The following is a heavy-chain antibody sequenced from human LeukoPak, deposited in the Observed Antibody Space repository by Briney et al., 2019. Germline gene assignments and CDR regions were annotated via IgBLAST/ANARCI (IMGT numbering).Heavy chain of an antibody. CDR2: ISGSGGST. Sequence: PGGSLRLSCAASGFTFSSYAMSWVRQAPGKGLEWVSAISGSGGSTYYADSVKGRFTISRDNSKNTLYLQMNYLRAEDTTVYHCAKDDYPVWVYWGQGTLVTVSS. CDR1: GFTFSSYA. D-gene: IGHD3-16*01. J-gene: IGHJ4*02. V-gene: IGHV3-23*01. CDR3: AKDDYPVWVY.